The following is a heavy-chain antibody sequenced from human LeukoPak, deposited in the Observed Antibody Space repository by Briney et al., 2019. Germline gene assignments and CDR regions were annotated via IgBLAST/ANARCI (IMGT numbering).Heavy chain of an antibody. V-gene: IGHV4-39*01. Sequence: HSETLSLTCTVSGGSISSSSYYWGWIRQPPGKGLEWIGSIYYSGSTYYNPSLKSRVTISVDTSKNQFSLKLSSVTAADTAVYYCARQRMGWDIVVVVAARPYYFDYWGQGTLVTVSS. J-gene: IGHJ4*02. CDR3: ARQRMGWDIVVVVAARPYYFDY. D-gene: IGHD2-15*01. CDR2: IYYSGST. CDR1: GGSISSSSYY.